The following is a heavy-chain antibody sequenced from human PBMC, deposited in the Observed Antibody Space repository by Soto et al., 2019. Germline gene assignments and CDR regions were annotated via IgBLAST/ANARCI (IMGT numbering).Heavy chain of an antibody. CDR1: GGSISSYY. V-gene: IGHV4-59*01. J-gene: IGHJ4*02. CDR3: APPPPY. Sequence: SETLSLTCTVSGGSISSYYWNWIRQPPGKGLEWIGYIYNSGNTNYNPSLRSRVTISVDTSKNQFSLKLTSVTAADTAVYYCAPPPPYGGQGTLVTVSS. CDR2: IYNSGNT.